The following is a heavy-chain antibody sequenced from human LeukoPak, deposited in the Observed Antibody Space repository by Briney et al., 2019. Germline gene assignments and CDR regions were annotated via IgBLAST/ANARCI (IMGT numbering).Heavy chain of an antibody. CDR1: GFTFSNYA. V-gene: IGHV3-23*01. CDR3: AKRGQYLAPNNASDV. CDR2: TSSTGIGT. D-gene: IGHD2/OR15-2a*01. J-gene: IGHJ3*01. Sequence: GGSLRLSCAASGFTFSNYAMSWVRQAPGKGLQWVSLTSSTGIGTFYANSVKGRFTISRDNSNNTLYLQMNSLRVDDTAVYYCAKRGQYLAPNNASDVWGQGTMVTVSS.